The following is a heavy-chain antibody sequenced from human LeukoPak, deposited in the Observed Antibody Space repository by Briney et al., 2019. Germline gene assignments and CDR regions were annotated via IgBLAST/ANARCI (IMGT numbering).Heavy chain of an antibody. CDR1: AGSISSSSYY. CDR3: ARHDDSSGYYYVNAFDI. J-gene: IGHJ3*02. Sequence: SETLSLTCTVSAGSISSSSYYWGWIRHPPGKGLEWIGSIYYSGRTYYNPSLTSRATISVDPSKNQFSLKLSSVTPADTAVYYCARHDDSSGYYYVNAFDIWGQGTMVTVSS. D-gene: IGHD3-22*01. CDR2: IYYSGRT. V-gene: IGHV4-39*01.